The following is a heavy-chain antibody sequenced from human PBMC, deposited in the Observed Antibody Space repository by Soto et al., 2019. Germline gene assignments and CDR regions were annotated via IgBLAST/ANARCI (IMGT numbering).Heavy chain of an antibody. V-gene: IGHV3-23*01. J-gene: IGHJ5*02. CDR2: ISGSGGST. CDR1: GFTFSSYA. CDR3: AKVDLVVVAAADNWLDP. Sequence: HLGGSLRLSCAASGFTFSSYAMSWVRQAPGKGLEWVSAISGSGGSTYYADSVKGRFTISRDNSKNTLYLQMNSLRAEDTAVYYCAKVDLVVVAAADNWLDPWGRGTLVTVSS. D-gene: IGHD2-15*01.